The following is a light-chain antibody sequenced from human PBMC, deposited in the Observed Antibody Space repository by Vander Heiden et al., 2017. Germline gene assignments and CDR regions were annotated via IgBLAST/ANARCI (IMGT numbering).Light chain of an antibody. CDR3: AAGDDTLYVYYV. CDR2: TNN. V-gene: IGLV1-44*01. J-gene: IGLJ1*01. CDR1: SSNIGSKT. Sequence: SVLTERRSPSSPSRQRVTISCSGSSSNIGSKTVNWYQQLPGTAPKLLIYTNNQRPSGVPDRFSGSKSGTSTSLPSGWSQSVDEADYYIAAGDDTLYVYYVFGTGTKVTVL.